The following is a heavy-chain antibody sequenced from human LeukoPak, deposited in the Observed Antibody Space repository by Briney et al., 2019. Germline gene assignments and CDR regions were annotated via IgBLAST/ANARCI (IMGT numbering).Heavy chain of an antibody. Sequence: PGGSLRLSCAASGFTFSSYAMSWVRQAPGQGLEWVSAISGSGGSTYYADSVKGRFTISRDNSKNTLYLQMNSLRAEDTAVYYCAKARIIKPYYDSSGPNDYWGQGTLVTVSS. CDR2: ISGSGGST. J-gene: IGHJ4*02. D-gene: IGHD3-22*01. CDR3: AKARIIKPYYDSSGPNDY. V-gene: IGHV3-23*01. CDR1: GFTFSSYA.